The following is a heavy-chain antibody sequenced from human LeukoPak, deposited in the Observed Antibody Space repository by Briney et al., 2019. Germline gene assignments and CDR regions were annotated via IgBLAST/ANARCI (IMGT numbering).Heavy chain of an antibody. J-gene: IGHJ3*01. CDR2: IYSSGST. CDR3: ARTSPKNGAFDL. D-gene: IGHD2-8*01. Sequence: SETLSLTCTVSGGSITNYYWSWIRQPAGKGLEWIGRIYSSGSTNYNPSLNSCVTMSVDTSKNQFSLKLTSVTAADTAVYYCARTSPKNGAFDLWGQGTMVTVSS. CDR1: GGSITNYY. V-gene: IGHV4-4*07.